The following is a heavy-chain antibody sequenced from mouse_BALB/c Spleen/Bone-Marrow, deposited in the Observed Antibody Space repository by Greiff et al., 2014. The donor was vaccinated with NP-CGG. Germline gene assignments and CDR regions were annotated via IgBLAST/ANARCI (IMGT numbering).Heavy chain of an antibody. J-gene: IGHJ2*01. CDR1: GYAFTDYL. Sequence: VQLQESGAELVRPGTSVKVSCKTSGYAFTDYLMEWLKQRPGQGLEWIGVINPGSGSTNYNDKFKDKATLTADKSSSTAYIQLSSLTSDDSAVYFCARYDGYFDYWGQGTTLTVSS. CDR2: INPGSGST. V-gene: IGHV1-54*01. CDR3: ARYDGYFDY. D-gene: IGHD2-3*01.